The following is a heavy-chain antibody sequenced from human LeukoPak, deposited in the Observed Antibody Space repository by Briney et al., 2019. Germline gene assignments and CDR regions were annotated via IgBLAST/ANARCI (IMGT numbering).Heavy chain of an antibody. D-gene: IGHD2-15*01. V-gene: IGHV3-21*01. CDR1: GFTFSSYW. Sequence: GGSLRLSCAASGFTFSSYWMNWVRQAPGKGLEWVSSISSSSSYIYYADSVKGRFTISRDNAKNSLYLQMNSLRAEDTAVYYCARAGCSGGSCYFHWFDPWGQGTLVTVSS. CDR2: ISSSSSYI. CDR3: ARAGCSGGSCYFHWFDP. J-gene: IGHJ5*02.